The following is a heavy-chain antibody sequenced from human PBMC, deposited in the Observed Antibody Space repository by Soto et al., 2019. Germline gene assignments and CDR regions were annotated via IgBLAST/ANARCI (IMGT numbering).Heavy chain of an antibody. J-gene: IGHJ6*02. CDR2: IYPGDSDT. CDR1: GYSFTSYW. V-gene: IGHV5-51*01. Sequence: PGASLKISCKGSGYSFTSYWIGWVRQMPGKGLEWMGIIYPGDSDTRYSPSFQGQVTISADKSISTAYLQWSSLKASDTARYYCARLGYCSGGSCYYYYGMDVWGQGTTVTVSS. CDR3: ARLGYCSGGSCYYYYGMDV. D-gene: IGHD2-15*01.